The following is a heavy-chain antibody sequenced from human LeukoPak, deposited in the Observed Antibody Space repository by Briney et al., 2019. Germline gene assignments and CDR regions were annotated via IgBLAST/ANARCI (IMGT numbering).Heavy chain of an antibody. CDR2: IYHSGST. D-gene: IGHD2-15*01. J-gene: IGHJ4*02. V-gene: IGHV4-38-2*02. Sequence: SETLSLTCTISGYSISGGYYWGWVRQPPGKGLEWIGSIYHSGSTYYNPSLESRVTMSADTYKNQFSLKLNSVTAADTAVFYCARHQDCSSSSCQGDFDYWGQGSLVTVSS. CDR3: ARHQDCSSSSCQGDFDY. CDR1: GYSISGGYY.